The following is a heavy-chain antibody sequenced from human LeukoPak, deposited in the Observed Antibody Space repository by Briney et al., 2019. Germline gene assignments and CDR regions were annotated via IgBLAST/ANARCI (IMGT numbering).Heavy chain of an antibody. J-gene: IGHJ4*02. CDR2: ISYDGSNK. V-gene: IGHV3-30-3*01. CDR3: GRVGSITIFGVVIIDYYFDY. Sequence: GRSLRLSCAASGCTFSSYAMRWVRQAPGKGLGWVAVISYDGSNKYYAYSVKGRFTISRDNSKNTLYLQMNSLRTEDTAVYYCGRVGSITIFGVVIIDYYFDYWGQGTLVTVSS. CDR1: GCTFSSYA. D-gene: IGHD3-3*01.